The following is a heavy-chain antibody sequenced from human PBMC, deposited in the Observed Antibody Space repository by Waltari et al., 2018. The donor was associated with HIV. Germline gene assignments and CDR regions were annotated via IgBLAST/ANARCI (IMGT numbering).Heavy chain of an antibody. CDR2: ISRSGSTI. J-gene: IGHJ3*02. V-gene: IGHV3-48*03. CDR1: GFTFSSSA. D-gene: IGHD3-10*01. CDR3: ARAHITMIRGGNAFDI. Sequence: EVQLVESGGGLVQPGGSLRLSCAASGFTFSSSAINWVLQAPGKGLEWVSYISRSGSTIHYADSVKGRFTISRDNAKNSLYLRMNSLRAEDTAVYYCARAHITMIRGGNAFDIWGQGTMVTVSS.